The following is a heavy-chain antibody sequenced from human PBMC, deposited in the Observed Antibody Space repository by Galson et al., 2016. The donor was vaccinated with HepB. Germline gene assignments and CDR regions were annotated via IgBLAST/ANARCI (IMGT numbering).Heavy chain of an antibody. Sequence: QSGAEVKKSGESLKISCQASGFDFTVYWIGWVRQMPGKGLEWMGIIHPGDFRTTYSPSFQGQVTISADKSTNTAYLQWISLKSSDTAIYYCARGFCLGRSCYSNFQLWGQGTLVTVSS. V-gene: IGHV5-51*01. CDR2: IHPGDFRT. J-gene: IGHJ1*01. D-gene: IGHD2-15*01. CDR1: GFDFTVYW. CDR3: ARGFCLGRSCYSNFQL.